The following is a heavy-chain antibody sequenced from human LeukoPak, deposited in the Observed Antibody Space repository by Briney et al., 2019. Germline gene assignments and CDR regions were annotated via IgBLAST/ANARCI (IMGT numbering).Heavy chain of an antibody. CDR2: TYGGGSA. CDR3: ARGGRDAFDI. J-gene: IGHJ3*02. Sequence: SGGSPRLSCTASGFSVSGNYISWVRQAPGQGLEWVSVTYGGGSAYYADSVKGRFTISRDNSKNTLFLQMNSLRAEDTAVYYCARGGRDAFDIWGQGTMVTVSS. V-gene: IGHV3-53*01. CDR1: GFSVSGNY.